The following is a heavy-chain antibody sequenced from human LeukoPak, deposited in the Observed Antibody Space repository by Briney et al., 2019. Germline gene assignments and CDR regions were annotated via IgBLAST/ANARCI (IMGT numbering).Heavy chain of an antibody. CDR1: GGSISSSSYY. Sequence: SETLSLTCTVSGGSISSSSYYWSWIRQPPGKGLEWIGYIYYSGSTNYNPSLKSRVTISVDTSKNQFSLKLSSVTAADTAVYYCARADGDYLPAVWFDPWGQGTLVTVSS. CDR3: ARADGDYLPAVWFDP. CDR2: IYYSGST. V-gene: IGHV4-61*01. J-gene: IGHJ5*02. D-gene: IGHD4-17*01.